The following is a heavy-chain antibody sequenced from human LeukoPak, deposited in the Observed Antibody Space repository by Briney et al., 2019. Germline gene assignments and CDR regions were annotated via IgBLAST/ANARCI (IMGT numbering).Heavy chain of an antibody. Sequence: PGGSLRLSCAASGISFSSHGMHWVRQAPGKGLEWVAVIWYDGSNIYYTDSVKDRFTISRNNSKNTLYLQMNSLRAEDTALYYCARARNDYDSNGFSLLDYWGQGTLVTVSS. V-gene: IGHV3-33*01. J-gene: IGHJ4*02. CDR2: IWYDGSNI. D-gene: IGHD3-22*01. CDR3: ARARNDYDSNGFSLLDY. CDR1: GISFSSHG.